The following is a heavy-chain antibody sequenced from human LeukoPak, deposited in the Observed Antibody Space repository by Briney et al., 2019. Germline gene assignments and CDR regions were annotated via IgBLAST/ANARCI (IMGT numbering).Heavy chain of an antibody. CDR1: GYTFTGYY. Sequence: ASVKVSCEASGYTFTGYYMHWVRQAPGQGLEWMGWINPNSGGTNYAQKFQGRVTMTRDTSISTAYMELSRLRSDDTAVYYCARDLGTAMAPNYYYYYGMDVWGQGTTVTVSS. CDR3: ARDLGTAMAPNYYYYYGMDV. CDR2: INPNSGGT. J-gene: IGHJ6*02. V-gene: IGHV1-2*02. D-gene: IGHD5-18*01.